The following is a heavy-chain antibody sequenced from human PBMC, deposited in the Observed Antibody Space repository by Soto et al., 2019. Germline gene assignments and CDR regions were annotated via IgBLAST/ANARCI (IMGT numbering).Heavy chain of an antibody. J-gene: IGHJ6*02. Sequence: TLSLTCSVSGGSFSSDSFIWSWVRQFPGKGLEWIGYINYSGTTYYNPSLRSRITMSVDTSKNQFSLNLSSVTAADTAVYYCARDHKWDGMDVWGQGTTVTVSS. V-gene: IGHV4-31*03. CDR2: INYSGTT. CDR3: ARDHKWDGMDV. CDR1: GGSFSSDSFI. D-gene: IGHD1-26*01.